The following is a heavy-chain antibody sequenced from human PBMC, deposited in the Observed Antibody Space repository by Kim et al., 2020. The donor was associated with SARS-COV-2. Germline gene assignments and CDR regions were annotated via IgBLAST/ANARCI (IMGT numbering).Heavy chain of an antibody. CDR2: GGST. J-gene: IGHJ4*02. Sequence: GGSTSYARKFQGRVTMTRDTSTSTVYMELSSLRSEDTAVYYCARAPSFDYWGQGTLVTVSS. V-gene: IGHV1-46*01. CDR3: ARAPSFDY.